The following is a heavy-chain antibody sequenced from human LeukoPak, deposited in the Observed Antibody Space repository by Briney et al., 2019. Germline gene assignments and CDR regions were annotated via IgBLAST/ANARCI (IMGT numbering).Heavy chain of an antibody. D-gene: IGHD3-10*01. CDR1: GSILTGYG. CDR3: ARDRTGSWTSDY. V-gene: IGHV3-30*04. J-gene: IGHJ4*02. Sequence: GGPLRLSCAASGSILTGYGLHWVRQAPGKGLEWVTYISNDEKIIWYADSVKGRFTVPRDISENTVYLQMDSLRAEDTAVYYCARDRTGSWTSDYWGQGTLVTVSS. CDR2: ISNDEKII.